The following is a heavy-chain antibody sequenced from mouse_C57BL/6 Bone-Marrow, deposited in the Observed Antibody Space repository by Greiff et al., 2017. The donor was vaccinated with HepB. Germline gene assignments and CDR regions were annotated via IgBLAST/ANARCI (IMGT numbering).Heavy chain of an antibody. Sequence: EVKLMESGGGLVQPKGSLKLSCAASGFSFNTYAMNWVRQAPGKGLEWVARIRSKSNNYATYYADSVKDRFTISRDDSESMLYLQMNNLKTEDTAMYYCVRQGSYPLYWYFDVWGTGTTVTVSS. CDR1: GFSFNTYA. J-gene: IGHJ1*03. CDR3: VRQGSYPLYWYFDV. CDR2: IRSKSNNYAT. D-gene: IGHD6-1*01. V-gene: IGHV10-1*01.